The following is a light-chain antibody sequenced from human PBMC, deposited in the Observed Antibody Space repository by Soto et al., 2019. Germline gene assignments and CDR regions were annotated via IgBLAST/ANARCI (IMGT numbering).Light chain of an antibody. V-gene: IGKV1-39*01. Sequence: DIQMTQSPSSLSASVGDRVTITCRASQSISSYLNWYPQKPGKAPKLLIYAASSSQSGVPSRFTGSGSGTDFTLTIRSLEPEDSAVYYCQQRSHPVTFGGGTKVDIK. J-gene: IGKJ4*01. CDR3: QQRSHPVT. CDR2: AAS. CDR1: QSISSY.